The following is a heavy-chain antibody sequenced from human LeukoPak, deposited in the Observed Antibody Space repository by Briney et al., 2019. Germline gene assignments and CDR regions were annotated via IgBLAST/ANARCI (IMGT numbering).Heavy chain of an antibody. Sequence: GGSLRLSCAASGFTFSDYGMNWVRQAPGKGLEGVSYISRSGVIHYADSVKGRFTISRDNAKNSLYMQMNSLGAEGMVVYYCSRDDNWAFDYWGQATLV. D-gene: IGHD1-1*01. V-gene: IGHV3-69-1*01. CDR2: ISRSGVI. CDR3: SRDDNWAFDY. CDR1: GFTFSDYG. J-gene: IGHJ4*02.